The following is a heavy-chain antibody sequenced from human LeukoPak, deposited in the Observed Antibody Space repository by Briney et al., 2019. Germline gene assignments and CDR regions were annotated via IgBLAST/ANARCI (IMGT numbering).Heavy chain of an antibody. CDR2: ISSSSSYI. D-gene: IGHD2-2*01. CDR1: GFTFSSYS. CDR3: AREKYCSSTSCPGGYDY. J-gene: IGHJ4*02. V-gene: IGHV3-21*01. Sequence: GGSLRLSCAASGFTFSSYSMNWVRQAPGKGLEWVSSISSSSSYIYYADSVKGRFTNSRDNAKSSLYLQMNSLRAEDTAVYYCAREKYCSSTSCPGGYDYWGQGTLITVSS.